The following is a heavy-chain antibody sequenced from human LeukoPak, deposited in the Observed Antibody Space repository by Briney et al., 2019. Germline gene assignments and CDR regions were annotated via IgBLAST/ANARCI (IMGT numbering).Heavy chain of an antibody. Sequence: PSETLSLTCAVYGGSFSGYYWSWIRQPPGKGLEWIGEINHSGSTNYNPSLKSRVTISVDTSKNQFSLKLSSVTAADTAVYYCARVPGTLGGMDVWGQGTTVTVSS. CDR2: INHSGST. D-gene: IGHD1-26*01. J-gene: IGHJ6*02. CDR1: GGSFSGYY. CDR3: ARVPGTLGGMDV. V-gene: IGHV4-34*01.